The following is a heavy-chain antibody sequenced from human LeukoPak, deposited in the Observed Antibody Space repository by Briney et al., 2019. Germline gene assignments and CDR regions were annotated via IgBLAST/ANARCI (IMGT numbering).Heavy chain of an antibody. D-gene: IGHD2-15*01. J-gene: IGHJ3*02. CDR3: ASGTGCSGGSCYSLIDSAFDI. CDR1: GFTFSSYA. V-gene: IGHV3-30*04. Sequence: GGSLRLSCAASGFTFSSYAMHWVRQAPGKGLELVAVISYDGINKYYADSVKGRFTISRDNSKNTLYLQMNSLRAEDTAVYYCASGTGCSGGSCYSLIDSAFDIWGQGTMVTVSS. CDR2: ISYDGINK.